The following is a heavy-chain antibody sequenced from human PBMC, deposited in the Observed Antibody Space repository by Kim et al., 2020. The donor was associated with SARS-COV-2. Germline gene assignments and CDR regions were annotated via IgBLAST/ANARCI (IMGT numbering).Heavy chain of an antibody. CDR3: ARVGPYTYSSSSDY. Sequence: SETLSLTCAVYGGSFSGYYWSWIRQPPGKGLEWIGEINHSGSTNYNPSLKSRVTISVDTSKNQFSLKLSSVTAADTAVYYCARVGPYTYSSSSDYWGQGTLVTVSS. D-gene: IGHD6-13*01. J-gene: IGHJ4*02. CDR2: INHSGST. V-gene: IGHV4-34*01. CDR1: GGSFSGYY.